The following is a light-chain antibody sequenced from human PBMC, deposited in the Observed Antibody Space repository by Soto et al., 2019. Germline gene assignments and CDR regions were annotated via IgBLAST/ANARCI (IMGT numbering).Light chain of an antibody. Sequence: EILLTLSPATLSLCPREIATLSCRASQSVSSNLAWYQQKPGQAPRLLIYGASSRATGIPDRFSGSGSGTDFTLTISRLEPEDFAVYYCQQYGSSPWTFGQGTKVDIK. CDR2: GAS. CDR1: QSVSSN. J-gene: IGKJ1*01. V-gene: IGKV3-20*01. CDR3: QQYGSSPWT.